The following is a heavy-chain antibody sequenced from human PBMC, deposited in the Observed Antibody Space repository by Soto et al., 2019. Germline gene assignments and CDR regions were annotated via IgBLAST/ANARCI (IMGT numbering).Heavy chain of an antibody. D-gene: IGHD2-2*01. Sequence: GXLRLSCAASGFSFSYYYMSWIRQAPGKGLEWVSYIRSSDNTRYYADSVKGRFTISRDNAKNSLYLQMNSLRAEDTAVYYCARGNALYDYWGQGTLVTVSS. V-gene: IGHV3-11*01. CDR1: GFSFSYYY. J-gene: IGHJ4*02. CDR3: ARGNALYDY. CDR2: IRSSDNTR.